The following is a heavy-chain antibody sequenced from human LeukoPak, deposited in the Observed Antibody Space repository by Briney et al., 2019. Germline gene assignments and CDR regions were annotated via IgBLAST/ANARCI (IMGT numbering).Heavy chain of an antibody. CDR3: ARGYPTETLGYFDY. D-gene: IGHD4-17*01. CDR1: GFAFSSYA. CDR2: ISGSGSST. V-gene: IGHV3-23*01. J-gene: IGHJ4*02. Sequence: GGSLRLSCAASGFAFSSYAMSWVRQAPGKGLEWVSPISGSGSSTYYADSVRGRFTISRDNSKNTLYLQMNSLRAEDTAVYYCARGYPTETLGYFDYWGQGTLVTVSS.